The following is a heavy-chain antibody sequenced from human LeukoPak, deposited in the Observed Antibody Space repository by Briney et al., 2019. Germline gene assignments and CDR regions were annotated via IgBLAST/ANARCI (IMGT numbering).Heavy chain of an antibody. J-gene: IGHJ4*02. CDR1: GFTFSSYS. CDR3: ARDRNVGFDY. Sequence: PGGSLRLSCAASGFTFSSYSLNWVRQAPGKGLEWVSSISSSSSYIYYADSIKGRFTISRDNAKNSLYLQMNSLRAEDTAVYYCARDRNVGFDYWGQGTLATVSS. D-gene: IGHD4-11*01. CDR2: ISSSSSYI. V-gene: IGHV3-21*01.